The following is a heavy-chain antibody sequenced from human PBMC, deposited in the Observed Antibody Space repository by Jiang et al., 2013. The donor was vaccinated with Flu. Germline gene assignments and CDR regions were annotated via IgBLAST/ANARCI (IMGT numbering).Heavy chain of an antibody. Sequence: GSGLVKPSQTLSLTCTVSGGSISSGDYYWSWIRQPPGKGLEWIGYIYYSGSTYYNPSLKSRVTISVDTSKNQFSLKLSSVTAADTAVYYCASLEWEPRAFDIWGQGDNGHRLF. CDR2: IYYSGST. D-gene: IGHD1-26*01. CDR3: ASLEWEPRAFDI. V-gene: IGHV4-30-4*01. J-gene: IGHJ3*02. CDR1: GGSISSGDYY.